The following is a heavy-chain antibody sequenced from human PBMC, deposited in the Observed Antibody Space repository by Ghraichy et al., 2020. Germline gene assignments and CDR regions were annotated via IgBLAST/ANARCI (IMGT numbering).Heavy chain of an antibody. Sequence: SETLSLTCTVSGGSISSSSYYWGWIRQPPGKGLEWIGSIYYSGSTYYNPSLKSRVTISVDTSKNQFSLKLSSVTAADTAVYYCANTHVPVLRYSPPGWFDPWGQGTLVTVSS. J-gene: IGHJ5*02. D-gene: IGHD3-9*01. CDR1: GGSISSSSYY. V-gene: IGHV4-39*01. CDR3: ANTHVPVLRYSPPGWFDP. CDR2: IYYSGST.